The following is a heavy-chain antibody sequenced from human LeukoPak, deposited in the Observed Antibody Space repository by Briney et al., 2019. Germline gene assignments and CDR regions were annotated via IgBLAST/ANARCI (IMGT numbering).Heavy chain of an antibody. CDR1: EFTFSSYW. Sequence: GGSLRLSCAASEFTFSSYWMHWVRQAPGKGLVWVSRIKSDGSTTSYADSVKGRFTISRDNAKNTLYLQMNSLRAEDTAVYYSARRAAALDAFDIWGQGTMVTVSS. CDR2: IKSDGSTT. CDR3: ARRAAALDAFDI. J-gene: IGHJ3*02. D-gene: IGHD6-13*01. V-gene: IGHV3-74*01.